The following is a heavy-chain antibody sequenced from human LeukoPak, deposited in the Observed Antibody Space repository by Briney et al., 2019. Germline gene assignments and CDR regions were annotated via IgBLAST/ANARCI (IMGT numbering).Heavy chain of an antibody. CDR2: IIPIFGTA. CDR3: ARPSVVPAARIRDYYYYYMDV. V-gene: IGHV1-69*05. CDR1: GYTFTSYY. J-gene: IGHJ6*03. Sequence: GASVKVSCKASGYTFTSYYMHWVRQAPGQGLEWMGGIIPIFGTANYAQKFQGRVTITTDESTSTAYMELSSLRSEDTAVYYCARPSVVPAARIRDYYYYYMDVWGKGTTVTVSS. D-gene: IGHD2-2*01.